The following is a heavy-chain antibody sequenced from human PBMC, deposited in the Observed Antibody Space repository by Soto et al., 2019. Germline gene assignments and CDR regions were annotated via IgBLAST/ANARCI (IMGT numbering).Heavy chain of an antibody. V-gene: IGHV1-46*02. CDR3: AGDIVPIWSHVGLAPGAQHWFDP. CDR1: GYTFNNYF. J-gene: IGHJ5*02. D-gene: IGHD3-16*02. CDR2: ITPISGST. Sequence: QVQLVQSGAEVRKPRASVKVSCKASGYTFNNYFMHWVRQAPAQGLEWMGVITPISGSTPYAKRFQGSSTMTKDTSPSTVYLQLSSLRSEHTSVYFCAGDIVPIWSHVGLAPGAQHWFDPWGQGTLVTVSS.